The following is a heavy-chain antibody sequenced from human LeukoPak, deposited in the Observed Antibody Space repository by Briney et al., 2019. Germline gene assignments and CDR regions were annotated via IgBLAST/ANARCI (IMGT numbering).Heavy chain of an antibody. Sequence: GGSLRLSCAASGFTFSSYAMSWVRQAPGKGLEWVSAISGSGGSTCYADSVKGRFTISRDNSKNTLYLQMNSLRAEDTAVYYCVKDDYGGNSGPFDYWGQGTLVTVSS. CDR1: GFTFSSYA. J-gene: IGHJ4*02. D-gene: IGHD4-23*01. V-gene: IGHV3-23*01. CDR2: ISGSGGST. CDR3: VKDDYGGNSGPFDY.